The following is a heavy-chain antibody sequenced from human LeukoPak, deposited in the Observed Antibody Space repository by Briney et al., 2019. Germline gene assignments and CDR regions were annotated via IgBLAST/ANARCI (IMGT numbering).Heavy chain of an antibody. D-gene: IGHD3-22*01. CDR1: GGSISSSSYY. V-gene: IGHV4-39*02. Sequence: PSETLSLTCTVSGGSISSSSYYWGWIRQPPGKGLEWIGCIYYTGSTYYNPSLKSRVTISVDTSKNQFSLKLSSVTAADTAMYYCARDRGYYDSSGYYRQGLNVLDYWGQGTLVPVSS. CDR2: IYYTGST. CDR3: ARDRGYYDSSGYYRQGLNVLDY. J-gene: IGHJ4*02.